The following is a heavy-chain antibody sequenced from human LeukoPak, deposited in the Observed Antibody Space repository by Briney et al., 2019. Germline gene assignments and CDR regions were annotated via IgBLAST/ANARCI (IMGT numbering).Heavy chain of an antibody. V-gene: IGHV3-30*03. CDR3: ARGLKGNYYSGSGTYRWFAP. J-gene: IGHJ5*02. Sequence: GGSLRLSCAASGFTFSSYGMHWVRQAPGKGLEWVAVISYDGSNKYYADSVKGRFTISRDNSKNTLYLQMNSLRAEDTAVYYCARGLKGNYYSGSGTYRWFAPWGQGTLVTVSS. D-gene: IGHD3-10*01. CDR1: GFTFSSYG. CDR2: ISYDGSNK.